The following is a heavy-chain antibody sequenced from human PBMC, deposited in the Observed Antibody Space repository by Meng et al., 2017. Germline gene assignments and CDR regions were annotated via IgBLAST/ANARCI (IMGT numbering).Heavy chain of an antibody. CDR1: GFSLSTSGVG. Sequence: HIALKESGPAPVKPTQALTLTCTFSGFSLSTSGVGVGWIRQPPGKALEWLALIYWDDDKRYSPSLKSRLTITKDTSKNQVVLTMTNMDPVDTATYYCAHSKKTYYDFWSGYLGYYFDYWGQGTLVTVSS. J-gene: IGHJ4*02. CDR3: AHSKKTYYDFWSGYLGYYFDY. CDR2: IYWDDDK. D-gene: IGHD3-3*01. V-gene: IGHV2-5*02.